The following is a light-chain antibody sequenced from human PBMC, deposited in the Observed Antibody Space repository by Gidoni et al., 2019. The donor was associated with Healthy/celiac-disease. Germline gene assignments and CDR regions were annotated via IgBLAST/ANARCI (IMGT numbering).Light chain of an antibody. J-gene: IGKJ1*01. CDR2: AAS. V-gene: IGKV3-11*01. Sequence: EIVLTQSTATLSLSPGERATHSCRASQSVSSYLAWYQQKPSQAPRLLIYAASNRATGIPARYSGSGSGTDFTLTISSLEPEDFAVYYCQQRSNWPPWTFGQGTKVEIK. CDR1: QSVSSY. CDR3: QQRSNWPPWT.